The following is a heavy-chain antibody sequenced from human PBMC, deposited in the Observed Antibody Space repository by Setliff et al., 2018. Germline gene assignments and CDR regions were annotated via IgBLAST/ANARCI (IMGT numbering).Heavy chain of an antibody. CDR2: INTNTGNP. D-gene: IGHD3-10*01. Sequence: GASVKVSCKASGYTFTTYAISWVRQAPGQGLEWMGWINTNTGNPSYAQGFTGRFVFSLDTSVSTAYLQISSLKAEDTALYYCARASRFGTIKYRGDYYMDVWGKGTTVTVSS. CDR1: GYTFTTYA. CDR3: ARASRFGTIKYRGDYYMDV. J-gene: IGHJ6*03. V-gene: IGHV7-4-1*02.